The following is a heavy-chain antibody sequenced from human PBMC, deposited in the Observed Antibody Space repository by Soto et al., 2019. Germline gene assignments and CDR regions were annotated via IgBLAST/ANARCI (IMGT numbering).Heavy chain of an antibody. D-gene: IGHD2-15*01. J-gene: IGHJ6*02. CDR2: ISSNGGST. CDR1: GFTFSSSA. Sequence: GGSLRLSCAASGFTFSSSAMHWVRQAPGKGLEYVSAISSNGGSTYYADSVKGRFTISRDNSKNTLYLQMGSLRAEDMAVYYCARTREYCSGGSCYAGYYGMDVWGQGTTVLVSS. CDR3: ARTREYCSGGSCYAGYYGMDV. V-gene: IGHV3-64*02.